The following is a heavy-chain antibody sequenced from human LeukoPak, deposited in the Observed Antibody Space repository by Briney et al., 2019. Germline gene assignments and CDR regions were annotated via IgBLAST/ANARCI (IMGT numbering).Heavy chain of an antibody. CDR1: GYTFTNYW. V-gene: IGHV5-51*01. CDR2: IFPGDSDT. CDR3: ARHTIYDSSGIDY. D-gene: IGHD3-22*01. J-gene: IGHJ4*02. Sequence: GESLEISCKASGYTFTNYWIGWVRQMPGKGLEWMGSIFPGDSDTRYSPSFQGRVTISADKSISTAFLQWSSLKASDTAIYYCARHTIYDSSGIDYWGQGTLVTVSS.